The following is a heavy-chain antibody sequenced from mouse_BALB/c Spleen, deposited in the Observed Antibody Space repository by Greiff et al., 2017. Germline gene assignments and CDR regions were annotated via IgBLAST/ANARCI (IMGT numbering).Heavy chain of an antibody. CDR1: GFSLSRYS. CDR3: ARSSSYYEYDGPYFDY. J-gene: IGHJ2*01. V-gene: IGHV2-6-4*01. D-gene: IGHD2-4*01. CDR2: IWGGGST. Sequence: VKLMESGPGLVAPSQSLSITCTVSGFSLSRYSVHWVRQPPGKGLEWLGMIWGGGSTDYNSALKSRLSISKDNSKSQVFLKMNSLQTDDTAMYYCARSSSYYEYDGPYFDYWGQGTTLTVSS.